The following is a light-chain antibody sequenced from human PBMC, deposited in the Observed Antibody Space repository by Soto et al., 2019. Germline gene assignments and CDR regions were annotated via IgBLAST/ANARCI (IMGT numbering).Light chain of an antibody. V-gene: IGKV1-8*01. CDR2: AAS. Sequence: AIRMTQSPSSLSASTGDRVTITCRASQGISSYLAWYQQKPGKAPKLLIYAASTLQSGVPSRFSGSGSGTDCTLTISCLQSEDFATYSFQQYYSYPQTFGQGTKVEI. CDR1: QGISSY. CDR3: QQYYSYPQT. J-gene: IGKJ1*01.